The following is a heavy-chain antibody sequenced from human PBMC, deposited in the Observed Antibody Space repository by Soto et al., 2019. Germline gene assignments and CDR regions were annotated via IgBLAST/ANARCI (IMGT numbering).Heavy chain of an antibody. CDR3: AKDRPGGPQPFFRSY. Sequence: PGGSLRLSCLASGFTFSDFAMTWVRHVPGKGLEWVSAISGSGGSTYYADSVKGRFTISRDNSKNTLYLQMNSLRAEDTAVYYCAKDRPGGPQPFFRSYWGQGTLVTVSS. J-gene: IGHJ4*02. CDR1: GFTFSDFA. D-gene: IGHD3-16*01. V-gene: IGHV3-23*01. CDR2: ISGSGGST.